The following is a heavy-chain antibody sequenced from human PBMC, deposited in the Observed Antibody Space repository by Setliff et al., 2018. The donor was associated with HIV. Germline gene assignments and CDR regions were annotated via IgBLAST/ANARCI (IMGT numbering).Heavy chain of an antibody. Sequence: PSETLSLTCTVSGGSISNSRYYWSWIRQPPGKGLEWIGSIYYSGSTYYNPSLKSRVTISVDTSKNQFSLKLSSVTAADTAVYYCATDTSISWFYHWGQGTLVTVSS. CDR3: ATDTSISWFYH. CDR2: IYYSGST. J-gene: IGHJ5*01. D-gene: IGHD1-1*01. CDR1: GGSISNSRYY. V-gene: IGHV4-39*07.